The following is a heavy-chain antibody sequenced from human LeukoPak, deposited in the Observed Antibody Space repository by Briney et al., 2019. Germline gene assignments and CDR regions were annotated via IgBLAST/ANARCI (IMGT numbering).Heavy chain of an antibody. CDR2: IYYSGST. J-gene: IGHJ3*02. CDR1: GGSISSSSYY. D-gene: IGHD6-19*01. V-gene: IGHV4-39*01. CDR3: ARHSWGIAVAADMGAFDI. Sequence: PSETLSLTCTVSGGSISSSSYYWGWIRQPPGKGLEWIGSIYYSGSTYYNPSLKIRVTISVDTSKNQFSLKLSSVTAADPAVYYCARHSWGIAVAADMGAFDIWGQGTMVTVSS.